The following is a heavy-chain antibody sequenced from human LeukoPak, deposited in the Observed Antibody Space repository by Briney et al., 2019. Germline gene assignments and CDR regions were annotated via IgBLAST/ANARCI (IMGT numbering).Heavy chain of an antibody. J-gene: IGHJ4*02. CDR2: IHTGGTT. V-gene: IGHV3-53*01. CDR1: AFTIRSNY. D-gene: IGHD6-25*01. Sequence: GGSLRLSCAASAFTIRSNYMNWVRQAQGKGLEWVSDIHTGGTTDYADSVKSRFTVSRDNSQNTIYLHVNSLRAEDTAVYYCTGGTAYSGYGGYWGQGTLVTVSS. CDR3: TGGTAYSGYGGY.